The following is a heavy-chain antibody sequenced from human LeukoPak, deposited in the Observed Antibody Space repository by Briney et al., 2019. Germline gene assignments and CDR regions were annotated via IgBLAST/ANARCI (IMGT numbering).Heavy chain of an antibody. CDR2: ISSSSYI. J-gene: IGHJ5*02. CDR1: GFTFSSYS. D-gene: IGHD5/OR15-5a*01. CDR3: ARAASLNWFDP. V-gene: IGHV3-21*01. Sequence: PGGSLRLSCAASGFTFSSYSMNWVRQAPGKGLEWVSSISSSSYIYHADSVKGRFTISRDNAKNSLYLQMNSLRAEDTAVYYCARAASLNWFDPWGQGTLVTVSS.